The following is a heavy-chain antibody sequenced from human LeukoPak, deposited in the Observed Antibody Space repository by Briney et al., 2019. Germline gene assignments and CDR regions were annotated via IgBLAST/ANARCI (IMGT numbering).Heavy chain of an antibody. J-gene: IGHJ4*02. CDR2: INHSGST. Sequence: SETLSLTCAVYGGSFSGYYWSWIRQPPGKGLEWIGEINHSGSTNYNPSLKSRVTISVGTSKNQFSLKLSSVTAADTAVYYCARGTADLDYWGQGTLVTVSS. CDR3: ARGTADLDY. D-gene: IGHD5-18*01. V-gene: IGHV4-34*01. CDR1: GGSFSGYY.